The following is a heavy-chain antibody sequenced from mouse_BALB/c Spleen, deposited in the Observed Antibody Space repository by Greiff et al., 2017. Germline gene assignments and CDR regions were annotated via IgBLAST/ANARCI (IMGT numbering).Heavy chain of an antibody. Sequence: EVMLVESGPSLVKPSQTLSLTCSVTGDSITSGYWNWIRKFPGNKLEYMGYISYSGSTYYNPSLKSRISITRDTSKNQYYLQLNSVTTEDTATYYCARIYYDYDGFDYWGQGTTLTVSS. D-gene: IGHD2-4*01. CDR3: ARIYYDYDGFDY. CDR2: ISYSGST. J-gene: IGHJ2*01. CDR1: GDSITSGY. V-gene: IGHV3-8*02.